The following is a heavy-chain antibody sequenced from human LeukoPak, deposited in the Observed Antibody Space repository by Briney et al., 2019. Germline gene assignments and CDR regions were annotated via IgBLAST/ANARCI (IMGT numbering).Heavy chain of an antibody. CDR2: INYNGNT. CDR1: GGSIGSGDYY. CDR3: ARVINTRNWGVSGQFDY. V-gene: IGHV4-30-4*01. J-gene: IGHJ4*02. Sequence: SETLSLTCTVSGGSIGSGDYYWNWIRQPPGKGLEWIGFINYNGNTYYNPSLKSRATISLDTSKNQFSLKLTFVTAADTAVYYCARVINTRNWGVSGQFDYWGQGALVTVSS. D-gene: IGHD3-10*01.